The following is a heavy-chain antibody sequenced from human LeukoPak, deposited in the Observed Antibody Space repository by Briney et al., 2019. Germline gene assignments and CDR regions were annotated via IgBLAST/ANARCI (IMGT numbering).Heavy chain of an antibody. D-gene: IGHD3-10*01. V-gene: IGHV3-30*03. CDR1: GFTFSSYG. CDR2: ISYDGSNK. J-gene: IGHJ4*02. CDR3: ARSWGTMVRGVMDY. Sequence: GGSLRLSCAASGFTFSSYGMHWVRQAPGKGLEWVAVISYDGSNKYYADSVKGRFTISRDNSKNTLYLQMNSLRAEDTAVYYCARSWGTMVRGVMDYWGQGTLVTVSS.